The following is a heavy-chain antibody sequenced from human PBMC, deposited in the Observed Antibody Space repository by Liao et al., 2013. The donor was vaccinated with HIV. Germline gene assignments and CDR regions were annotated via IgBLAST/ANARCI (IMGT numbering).Heavy chain of an antibody. CDR2: IYTSGST. V-gene: IGHV4-61*02. D-gene: IGHD3-3*01. J-gene: IGHJ4*02. Sequence: QVQLQESGPGLVKPSQTLSLTCTVSGGSISSGSYYWSWIRQPAGKGLEWIGRIYTSGSTNYNPSLKSRVTISVDTSKNQFSLKLSSVTAADTAVYYCARGPTQLRFLEWLSGSLDYWGQGTLVTVSS. CDR1: GGSISSGSYY. CDR3: ARGPTQLRFLEWLSGSLDY.